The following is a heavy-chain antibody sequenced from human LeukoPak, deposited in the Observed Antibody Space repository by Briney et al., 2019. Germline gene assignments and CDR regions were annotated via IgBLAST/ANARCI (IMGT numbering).Heavy chain of an antibody. Sequence: GGSLRLSCATSGFTFSNYGMHWVRQAPGKGLGWVAVIWYDGSNKYYTDSVKGRFTISRDNSKNTLYLQMNSLRPEDTAVYYCAKPRGGDSWAFDFWGQGTMVTVSS. V-gene: IGHV3-30*02. CDR1: GFTFSNYG. D-gene: IGHD2-21*02. J-gene: IGHJ3*01. CDR2: IWYDGSNK. CDR3: AKPRGGDSWAFDF.